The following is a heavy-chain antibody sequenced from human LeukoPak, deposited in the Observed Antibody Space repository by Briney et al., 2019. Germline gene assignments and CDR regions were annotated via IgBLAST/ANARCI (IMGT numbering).Heavy chain of an antibody. CDR1: GFTFSSYS. V-gene: IGHV3-21*01. Sequence: PGGSLRLSCAASGFTFSSYSMNWVRQAPGKGLEWVSSISSSSSYIYYADSVKGRFTISRDNAKNSLYLQMNSLRAEDTAVYYCARDISGSYPPFDYWGQGTLVTVSS. D-gene: IGHD1-26*01. CDR3: ARDISGSYPPFDY. CDR2: ISSSSSYI. J-gene: IGHJ4*02.